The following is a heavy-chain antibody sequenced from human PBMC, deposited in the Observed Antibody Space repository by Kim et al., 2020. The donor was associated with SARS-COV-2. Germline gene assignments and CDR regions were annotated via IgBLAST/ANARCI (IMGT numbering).Heavy chain of an antibody. V-gene: IGHV3-21*01. J-gene: IGHJ2*01. CDR3: ARVRLGYFDL. CDR1: GFSFSSYS. D-gene: IGHD6-6*01. Sequence: GGSLRLSCAASGFSFSSYSMNWVRQAPGKGLEWVSSISSSSSYIYYADSVKGRFTISRDNAKNSLYLQMNSLRAEDTAVYYCARVRLGYFDLWGRGTLVTVSS. CDR2: ISSSSSYI.